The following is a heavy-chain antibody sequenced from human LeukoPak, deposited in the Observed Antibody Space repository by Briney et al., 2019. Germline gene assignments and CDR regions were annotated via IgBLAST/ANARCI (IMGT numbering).Heavy chain of an antibody. V-gene: IGHV1-69*13. Sequence: SVTVSCTASARTFVAYSIDWVRQAPGQGLDWVGGINPIFNILYYAQNFQGRVTITADESTNTAFLELDSLKHDDTAVYYCAAGRRLGELFFDYWGPGTLVTVSS. D-gene: IGHD3-10*01. CDR3: AAGRRLGELFFDY. CDR2: INPIFNIL. CDR1: ARTFVAYS. J-gene: IGHJ4*02.